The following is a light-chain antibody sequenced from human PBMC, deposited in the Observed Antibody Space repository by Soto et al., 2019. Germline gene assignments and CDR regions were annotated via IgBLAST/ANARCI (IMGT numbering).Light chain of an antibody. CDR3: QQYNNWPPIT. CDR1: QSVATY. J-gene: IGKJ5*01. CDR2: GAS. Sequence: EIVMTHSPATLSVSPGERATLSCRASQSVATYVAWYQQKPGQAPRLLIYGASTRATGIPARFSGSGSGTEFTLTISSLQSEDFAVYYCQQYNNWPPITCGQGTRREIK. V-gene: IGKV3-15*01.